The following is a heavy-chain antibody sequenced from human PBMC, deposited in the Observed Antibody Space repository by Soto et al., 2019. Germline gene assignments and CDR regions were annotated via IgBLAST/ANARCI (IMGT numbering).Heavy chain of an antibody. CDR2: INPNSGGT. D-gene: IGHD2-15*01. V-gene: IGHV1-2*02. Sequence: GASVKVSCKASGYTFTGYYMHWVRQAPGQGLEWMGWINPNSGGTNYAQKFQGRVTMTRDTSISTAYMELSRLRSDDTAVYYCARDXGGDCSGGSCYPNWFDSWGQGTLVTVSS. CDR1: GYTFTGYY. CDR3: ARDXGGDCSGGSCYPNWFDS. J-gene: IGHJ5*01.